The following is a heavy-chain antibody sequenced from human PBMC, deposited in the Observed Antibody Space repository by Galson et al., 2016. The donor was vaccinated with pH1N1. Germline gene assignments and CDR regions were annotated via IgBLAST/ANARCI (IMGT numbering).Heavy chain of an antibody. V-gene: IGHV5-51*01. CDR1: GYSFKSYW. J-gene: IGHJ4*03. D-gene: IGHD1/OR15-1a*01. CDR3: ARRGINGTDF. CDR2: IYPGDSDT. Sequence: QSGAEVKKSGESLKISCKGSGYSFKSYWIAWVRQMPGKGLEWMGIIYPGDSDTRYSPSFLGQVIMSADKSISTAFLQWSSLNASDTTMYYCARRGINGTDFWADGTLVTVSS.